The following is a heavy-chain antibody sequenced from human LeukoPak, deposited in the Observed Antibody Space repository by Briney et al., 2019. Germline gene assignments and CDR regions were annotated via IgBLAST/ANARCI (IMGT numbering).Heavy chain of an antibody. CDR2: TYYRSKWYN. V-gene: IGHV6-1*01. CDR3: ARIYCSGGSCYSGNFDP. Sequence: SQTLSPTCAISGDSVSSNSAAWNWIRQSPSRGLEWLGRTYYRSKWYNDYAVSVKSRITINPDTSKNQFSLQLNSVTPEDTAVYYCARIYCSGGSCYSGNFDPWGQGTLVTVSS. J-gene: IGHJ5*02. CDR1: GDSVSSNSAA. D-gene: IGHD2-15*01.